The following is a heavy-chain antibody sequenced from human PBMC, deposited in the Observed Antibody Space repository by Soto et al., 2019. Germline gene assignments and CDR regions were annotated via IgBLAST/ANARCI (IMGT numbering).Heavy chain of an antibody. CDR2: ISGSGGST. D-gene: IGHD3-3*01. CDR3: AKDRHFDFWSGYLTY. Sequence: GGSLRLSCAASGFTFSSYAMSWVRQAPGKGLEWVSAISGSGGSTYYADSVKGRFTISRDNSKNTLYLQMNSLRAEDTAVYYCAKDRHFDFWSGYLTYWGQGTLGNVCS. V-gene: IGHV3-23*01. CDR1: GFTFSSYA. J-gene: IGHJ4*02.